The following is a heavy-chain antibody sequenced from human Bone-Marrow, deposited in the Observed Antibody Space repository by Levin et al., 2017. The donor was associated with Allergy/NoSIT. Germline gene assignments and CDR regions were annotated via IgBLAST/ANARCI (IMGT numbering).Heavy chain of an antibody. Sequence: KISCKASGGTFSRSAISWVRQAPGQGLEWMGDIIPVFGTTNYAQKFQGRLTINADEYTSTAYMELSGLTSEDTAVYYCARDECGGDCYSVDAFDIWGQGTMVTVSS. D-gene: IGHD2-21*02. CDR1: GGTFSRSA. CDR2: IIPVFGTT. V-gene: IGHV1-69*01. J-gene: IGHJ3*02. CDR3: ARDECGGDCYSVDAFDI.